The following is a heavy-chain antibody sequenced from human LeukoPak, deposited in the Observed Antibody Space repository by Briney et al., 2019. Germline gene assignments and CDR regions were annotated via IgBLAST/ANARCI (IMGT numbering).Heavy chain of an antibody. J-gene: IGHJ5*02. CDR1: GGSFSVYY. CDR3: AREVPVTSNWFDP. D-gene: IGHD4-17*01. Sequence: SETLPLTCAVYGGSFSVYYWSWIRQPPGKGLEWIGYIYYSGSTNYNPSLKSRVTISVDTSKNQFSLKLSSVTAADTAVYYCAREVPVTSNWFDPWGQGTLVTVSS. V-gene: IGHV4-59*01. CDR2: IYYSGST.